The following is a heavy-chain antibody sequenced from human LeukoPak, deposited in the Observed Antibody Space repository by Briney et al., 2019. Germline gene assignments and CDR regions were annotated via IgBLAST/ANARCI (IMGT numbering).Heavy chain of an antibody. J-gene: IGHJ4*02. V-gene: IGHV5-51*01. CDR3: ARHSDVIGAI. CDR2: IYPRDSDT. D-gene: IGHD3-16*02. Sequence: GESLKISFKASGYTFTHQWIGWVRQKSGSGLEWMGIIYPRDSDTRYSPSFQGHVSISADTSINTAYLEWSRLEASDTAIYYCARHSDVIGAIWGEESLVTVSS. CDR1: GYTFTHQW.